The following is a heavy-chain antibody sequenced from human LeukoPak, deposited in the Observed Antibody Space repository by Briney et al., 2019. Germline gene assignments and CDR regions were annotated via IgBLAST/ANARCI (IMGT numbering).Heavy chain of an antibody. D-gene: IGHD5-18*01. CDR1: GGSISSGGYY. V-gene: IGHV4-31*03. CDR3: ASSAAMADGFDY. Sequence: PSETLSLTCTVSGGSISSGGYYWSWIRQHPGKGLEWIGYIYYSGSTYYNPSLKSRVTISVDRSKNQFSLKLSSVTAADTAVYHCASSAAMADGFDYWGQGTLVTVSS. J-gene: IGHJ4*02. CDR2: IYYSGST.